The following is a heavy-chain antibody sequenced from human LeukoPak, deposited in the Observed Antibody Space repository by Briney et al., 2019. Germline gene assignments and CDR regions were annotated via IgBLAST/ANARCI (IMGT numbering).Heavy chain of an antibody. CDR2: INPNSGGT. CDR3: ARDYGDYHDPYYYYYMDV. V-gene: IGHV1-2*02. Sequence: GASVKVSCKASGYTFTGYYMHWVRQAPGQGLEWMGWINPNSGGTNYAQKFQGRVTMTRDTSISTAYMELSRLRPDDTAVYYCARDYGDYHDPYYYYYMDVWGKGTTVTVSS. D-gene: IGHD4-17*01. CDR1: GYTFTGYY. J-gene: IGHJ6*03.